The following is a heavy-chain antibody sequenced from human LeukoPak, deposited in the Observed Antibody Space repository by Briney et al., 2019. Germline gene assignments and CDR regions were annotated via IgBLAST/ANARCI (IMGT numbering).Heavy chain of an antibody. Sequence: PSETLSLTCTVSGGSISSYYWSWIRQPAGKGLEWIGRIYTIGSPNYNPSLKSRVTMSVDTSKNQFSLKLSSVTAADTAVYYCARDRNYYGSGSYYLRRVYYMDVWGKGTTVTVSS. D-gene: IGHD3-10*01. V-gene: IGHV4-4*07. J-gene: IGHJ6*03. CDR2: IYTIGSP. CDR3: ARDRNYYGSGSYYLRRVYYMDV. CDR1: GGSISSYY.